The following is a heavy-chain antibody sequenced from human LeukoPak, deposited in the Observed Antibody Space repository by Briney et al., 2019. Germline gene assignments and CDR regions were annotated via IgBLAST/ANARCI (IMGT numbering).Heavy chain of an antibody. V-gene: IGHV5-51*01. J-gene: IGHJ4*02. CDR1: GYTFTNYW. CDR3: ARLDGSSWYFGY. D-gene: IGHD6-13*01. CDR2: IYPGDSDT. Sequence: GESLKISCKGSGYTFTNYWIGWVRQMPGKGLEFMGIIYPGDSDTRYSPSFQGQVTISVDKSINTAYLQWSSLKASDTATYYCARLDGSSWYFGYWGQGTLVTVSS.